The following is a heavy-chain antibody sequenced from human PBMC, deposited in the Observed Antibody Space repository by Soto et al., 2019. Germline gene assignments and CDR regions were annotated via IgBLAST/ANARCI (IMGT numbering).Heavy chain of an antibody. CDR2: ITHDGYNR. D-gene: IGHD6-6*01. CDR1: GFSCSYYG. J-gene: IGHJ4*02. Sequence: QVQLVESGGSVVQPGGSRRLSCAASGFSCSYYGLHWVRQAPGKGLEWLALITHDGYNRYYADSVKGRFTISRDNSKNTIFLQMNSLKSEDTAVYYCAKGGSFDIWGQVTPVTVSS. CDR3: AKGGSFDI. V-gene: IGHV3-30*18.